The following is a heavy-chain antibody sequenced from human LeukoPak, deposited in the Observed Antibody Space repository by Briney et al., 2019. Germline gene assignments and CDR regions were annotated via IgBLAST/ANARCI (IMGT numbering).Heavy chain of an antibody. Sequence: GGSLRLSCAASGFTLSNAWMSWVRQAPGKGLEWVGRIKSKTDGGTTDYAAPVKGRFTISRDDSKNTLYLQMNSLKTEDTAVYYCTTDLTYYYDSSAPWGQGTLVTVSS. CDR2: IKSKTDGGTT. J-gene: IGHJ5*02. CDR1: GFTLSNAW. V-gene: IGHV3-15*01. D-gene: IGHD3-22*01. CDR3: TTDLTYYYDSSAP.